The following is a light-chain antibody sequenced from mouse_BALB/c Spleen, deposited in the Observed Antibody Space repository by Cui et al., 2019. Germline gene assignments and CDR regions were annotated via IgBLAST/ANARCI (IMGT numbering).Light chain of an antibody. Sequence: QLVLSQSPAILSASPVEKVTMTFRASSSVSYMQWYQQEPGASPKPGIYATSILASGVPARFSGSGSGTSYSLTISRVEAEDAATYYCQQWSSNPPTFGAGTKLELK. V-gene: IGKV4-72*01. J-gene: IGKJ5*01. CDR1: SSVSY. CDR3: QQWSSNPPT. CDR2: ATS.